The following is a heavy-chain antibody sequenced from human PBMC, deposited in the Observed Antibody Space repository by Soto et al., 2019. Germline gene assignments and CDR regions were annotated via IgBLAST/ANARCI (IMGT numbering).Heavy chain of an antibody. Sequence: PGGSLRLSCAASGFTFSSYSINWVRQAPGKGLEWVSSISSSSSYIYYADPVKGRFTISRDNAKNSLYLQMNSLRAEDTAVYYCARRFWSGYPSYYYYGMDVWGQGTTVTVSS. CDR2: ISSSSSYI. V-gene: IGHV3-21*01. J-gene: IGHJ6*02. CDR3: ARRFWSGYPSYYYYGMDV. CDR1: GFTFSSYS. D-gene: IGHD3-3*01.